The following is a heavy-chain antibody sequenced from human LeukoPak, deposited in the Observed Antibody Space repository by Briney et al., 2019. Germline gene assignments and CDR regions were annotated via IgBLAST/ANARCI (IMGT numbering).Heavy chain of an antibody. CDR3: ARLHGAPLTGYAFDI. CDR2: ISSSSSYI. J-gene: IGHJ3*02. Sequence: GGSLRLSCAASGFTFSSYSMNWVRQAPGKGLEWVSSISSSSSYIYYADSVKGRFTISRDNAKNSLYLQMNSLRAEDTAVYYCARLHGAPLTGYAFDIWGQGTMVTVSS. D-gene: IGHD1-20*01. CDR1: GFTFSSYS. V-gene: IGHV3-21*01.